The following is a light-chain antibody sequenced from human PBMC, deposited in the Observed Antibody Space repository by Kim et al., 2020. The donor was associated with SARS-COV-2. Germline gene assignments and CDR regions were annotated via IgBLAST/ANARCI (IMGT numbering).Light chain of an antibody. J-gene: IGLJ3*02. CDR3: LLYFGVVQGV. CDR1: TGAVTSGYY. CDR2: NTN. Sequence: QAVVTQEPSLTVSPGGTVTLTCASTTGAVTSGYYPNWFQQKPGQAPLPLIYNTNSKHSWTPARFSGSLLGGKAALTLSGVLPEDEADYYCLLYFGVVQGVCGGGTQLTVL. V-gene: IGLV7-43*01.